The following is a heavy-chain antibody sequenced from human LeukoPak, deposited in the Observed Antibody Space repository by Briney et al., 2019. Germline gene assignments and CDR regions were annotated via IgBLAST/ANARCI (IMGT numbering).Heavy chain of an antibody. CDR2: IWYDGSNK. J-gene: IGHJ4*02. CDR1: GFTFSSYG. V-gene: IGHV3-33*01. D-gene: IGHD5-18*01. Sequence: GGSLRLSCAASGFTFSSYGMHWVRQAPGKGLEWVAVIWYDGSNKYYADSVKGRFTISRDNSKNTLYLQMNSLRAEDTAVYYCARKRGYSYGPDYWGQGTLVTVSS. CDR3: ARKRGYSYGPDY.